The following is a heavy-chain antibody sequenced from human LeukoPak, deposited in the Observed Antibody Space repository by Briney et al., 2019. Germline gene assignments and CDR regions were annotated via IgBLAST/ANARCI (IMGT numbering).Heavy chain of an antibody. CDR3: ARGGIVGSRTNWFDP. V-gene: IGHV4-59*11. CDR1: GGSMKSHY. D-gene: IGHD1-26*01. CDR2: ISYSGSA. J-gene: IGHJ5*02. Sequence: SETLSLTCTVSGGSMKSHYWSWIRQSPGKGLELIGYISYSGSANYNPSLKSRVTISMDTSKNWFSLRLRSVTAADTAIYSCARGGIVGSRTNWFDPWGQGTRVIVSS.